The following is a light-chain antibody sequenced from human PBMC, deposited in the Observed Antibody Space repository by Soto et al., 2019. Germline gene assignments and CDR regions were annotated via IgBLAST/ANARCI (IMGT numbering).Light chain of an antibody. V-gene: IGKV1-17*02. CDR3: LQHYTYPRT. J-gene: IGKJ2*01. CDR1: QGIRSD. Sequence: DIQMTQSPSSLSASVGEGVTITWRASQGIRSDLGWLQQKPGKAPKRLIYTASNLESGVPSRFSGSGSGTEFTLTISNLQTEDFATYSCLQHYTYPRTFGKWTKVDSK. CDR2: TAS.